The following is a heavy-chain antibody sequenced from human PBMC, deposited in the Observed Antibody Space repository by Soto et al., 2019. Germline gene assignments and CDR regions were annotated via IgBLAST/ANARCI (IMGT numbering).Heavy chain of an antibody. CDR1: GGSISSYY. CDR2: IYYSGST. V-gene: IGHV4-59*01. CDR3: ARFITIFGVVPKDWLDP. Sequence: SETLSLTCTVSGGSISSYYWSWIRQPPGKGLEWIGYIYYSGSTNYNPSLKSRVTISVDTSKNQFSLKLSSVTAADTAVYYCARFITIFGVVPKDWLDPWGQGTLVTVSS. J-gene: IGHJ5*02. D-gene: IGHD3-3*01.